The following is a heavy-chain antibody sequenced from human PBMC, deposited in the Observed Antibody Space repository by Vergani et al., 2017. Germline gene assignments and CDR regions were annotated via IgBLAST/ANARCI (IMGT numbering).Heavy chain of an antibody. CDR3: SRISGGSAPYLHY. D-gene: IGHD2-15*01. V-gene: IGHV3-7*01. CDR1: GFTFGDYY. CDR2: INGDGTET. J-gene: IGHJ1*01. Sequence: EVHLEESGGGLVQPGGSLRLSCAASGFTFGDYYMAWIRLAPGKGLDWVASINGDGTETFYVDSVKGRFTISRDNAKTTLYLQMNSLRDEDRGVYYCSRISGGSAPYLHYWGQGTLVTVAS.